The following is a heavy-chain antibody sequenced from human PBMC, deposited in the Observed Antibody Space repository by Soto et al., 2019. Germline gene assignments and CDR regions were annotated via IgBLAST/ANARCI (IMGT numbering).Heavy chain of an antibody. D-gene: IGHD3-3*01. V-gene: IGHV1-8*01. CDR1: GYTFTSYD. J-gene: IGHJ5*02. CDR3: ARGCLRHQGGRVLFLEWFHWFDP. Sequence: QVQLVQSGAEVKKPGASVKVSCKASGYTFTSYDINWVRQATGQGREWMGWMNPNSGNIGYAQKFQGRVTMARNTSISTAYMELSSLRSEDTAVYYCARGCLRHQGGRVLFLEWFHWFDPWGQGTLVTVSS. CDR2: MNPNSGNI.